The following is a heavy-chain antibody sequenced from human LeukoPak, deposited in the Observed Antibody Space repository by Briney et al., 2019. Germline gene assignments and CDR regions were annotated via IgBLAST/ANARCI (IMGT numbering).Heavy chain of an antibody. CDR2: ISSSDNII. J-gene: IGHJ3*02. CDR1: GFIFSIYE. Sequence: GGSLRLSCVASGFIFSIYEMNWVRQAPGKGLEWISYISSSDNIILYADSVKGRFTISRDKAKNSLYLQMNSLRAEDTAVYYCARLGRDDRAGYYYDAFDIWGQGTMVTVSS. V-gene: IGHV3-48*03. D-gene: IGHD3-22*01. CDR3: ARLGRDDRAGYYYDAFDI.